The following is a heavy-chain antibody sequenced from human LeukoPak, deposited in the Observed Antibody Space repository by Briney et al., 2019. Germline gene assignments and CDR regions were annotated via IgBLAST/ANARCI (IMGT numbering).Heavy chain of an antibody. CDR2: ISGSGGST. Sequence: PGGSLRLSCAASGFTFSSYAMSWVRQAPGKGLEWVSAISGSGGSTYYADSVKGRFTISRDNSKNTLYLQMKSLRAGDTAIYYCANYGSGSYNYYYYGMDVWGQGTTVTVSS. CDR1: GFTFSSYA. CDR3: ANYGSGSYNYYYYGMDV. J-gene: IGHJ6*02. V-gene: IGHV3-23*01. D-gene: IGHD3-10*01.